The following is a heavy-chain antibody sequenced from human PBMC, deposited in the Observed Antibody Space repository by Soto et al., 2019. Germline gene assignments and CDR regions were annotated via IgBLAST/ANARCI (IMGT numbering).Heavy chain of an antibody. V-gene: IGHV2-5*02. CDR3: AHTLVGRGFDP. Sequence: QITLKESGPTLVKPTQTLTLTCTFSGFSLSTSGVGVGWIRQPPGKALEWLTLIYWGDDKRYSPSLKSRLTITKDPSKNQVVLTMTNMDPVDTATYYCAHTLVGRGFDPWGQGTLVTVSS. CDR1: GFSLSTSGVG. D-gene: IGHD3-10*01. CDR2: IYWGDDK. J-gene: IGHJ5*02.